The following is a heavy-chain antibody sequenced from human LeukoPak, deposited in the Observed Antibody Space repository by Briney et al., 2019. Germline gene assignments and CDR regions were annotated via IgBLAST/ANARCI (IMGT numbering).Heavy chain of an antibody. V-gene: IGHV4-34*01. J-gene: IGHJ4*02. Sequence: PSETLSLTCAVYGGSFSGYYWSWIRQPPGKGLEWIGEINHSGSTNYNPSLRSRVTISVGTSKNQFSLKLSSVTAADTAVYYCARGPRHYYGSGSYYNFWGQGTLVTVSS. D-gene: IGHD3-10*01. CDR2: INHSGST. CDR3: ARGPRHYYGSGSYYNF. CDR1: GGSFSGYY.